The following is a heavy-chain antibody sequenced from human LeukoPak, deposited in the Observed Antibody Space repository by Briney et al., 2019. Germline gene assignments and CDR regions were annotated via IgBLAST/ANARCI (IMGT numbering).Heavy chain of an antibody. Sequence: SETLSLTCAVYGGSFSGYYWSWIRQPPGKGLEWIGEINHSGSTNYNPSLKSRVTISVDTSKNQFSLKLSSVTAADTAVYYCARGYNRSSLRDFDYWGQGTLVTVSS. V-gene: IGHV4-34*01. J-gene: IGHJ4*02. CDR1: GGSFSGYY. D-gene: IGHD6-13*01. CDR3: ARGYNRSSLRDFDY. CDR2: INHSGST.